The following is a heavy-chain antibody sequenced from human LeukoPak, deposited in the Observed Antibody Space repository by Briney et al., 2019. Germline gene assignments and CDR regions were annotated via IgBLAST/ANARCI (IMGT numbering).Heavy chain of an antibody. CDR1: GGSISSSSYY. CDR2: IYHSGST. J-gene: IGHJ4*02. D-gene: IGHD6-13*01. V-gene: IGHV4-39*06. Sequence: SETLSLTCTVSGGSISSSSYYWGWIRQPPGKGLEWIGSIYHSGSTYYNPSLKSRATISVATSKNQFTLKLTSLTAADTAVYYCARLRQGVQLIDYWGQGTLVTVSS. CDR3: ARLRQGVQLIDY.